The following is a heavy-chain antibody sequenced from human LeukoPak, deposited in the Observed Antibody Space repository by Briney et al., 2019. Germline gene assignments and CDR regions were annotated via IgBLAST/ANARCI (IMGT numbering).Heavy chain of an antibody. Sequence: PGGSLRLSCAASGFIFRSFSMTWVRQAPGKGLEWVAAISSTSNHRYHADSVKGRFTISRDNDKNSLFLQMNSLRAEDTALYYCATRVTVDSYGAFDIWGQGTMVTVSS. V-gene: IGHV3-21*06. CDR1: GFIFRSFS. CDR3: ATRVTVDSYGAFDI. J-gene: IGHJ3*02. CDR2: ISSTSNHR. D-gene: IGHD3-22*01.